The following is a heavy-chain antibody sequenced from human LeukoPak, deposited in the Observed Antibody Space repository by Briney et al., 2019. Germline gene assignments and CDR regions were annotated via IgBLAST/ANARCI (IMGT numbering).Heavy chain of an antibody. J-gene: IGHJ5*02. V-gene: IGHV1-2*02. CDR2: INPNSGGT. Sequence: ASVKVSCKASGYTFTGYYMHWVRQAPGQGLEWMGWINPNSGGTNYAQKFQGRVTMTRDTSISTAYMELSRLRSDDTAVYYCARVPMYSSSRIDPWGQGTLVTVSS. D-gene: IGHD6-6*01. CDR3: ARVPMYSSSRIDP. CDR1: GYTFTGYY.